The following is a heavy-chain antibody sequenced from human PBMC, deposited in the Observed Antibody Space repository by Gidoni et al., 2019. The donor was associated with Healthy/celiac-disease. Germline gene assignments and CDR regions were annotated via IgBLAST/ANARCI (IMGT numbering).Heavy chain of an antibody. CDR3: ARDPMLEGSAWDV. CDR1: GYTFTGYY. Sequence: QVQLVQSGAEVNKPGASVKVSCKASGYTFTGYYMHWVRQAPGQGLEWMGWINPNSGGTNYAQQFQGWVTMTRDTSISTAYMELSRLRSDDTAVYYCARDPMLEGSAWDVWGQGTTVTVSS. J-gene: IGHJ6*02. D-gene: IGHD2-8*01. CDR2: INPNSGGT. V-gene: IGHV1-2*04.